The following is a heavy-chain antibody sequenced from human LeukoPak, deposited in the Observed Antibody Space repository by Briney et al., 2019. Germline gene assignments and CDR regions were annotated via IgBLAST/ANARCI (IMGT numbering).Heavy chain of an antibody. CDR3: ARNLDYGGRSVDAFDI. CDR1: GGTFSTDG. J-gene: IGHJ3*02. D-gene: IGHD4-23*01. Sequence: SVKVSCKASGGTFSTDGINWVRQAPGQGLEWMGGIIPIFGSGRYSQIFQDRVTITADESTSTAYVELSRLRSEDTAVYYCARNLDYGGRSVDAFDIWGQGTMVTVSS. V-gene: IGHV1-69*01. CDR2: IIPIFGSG.